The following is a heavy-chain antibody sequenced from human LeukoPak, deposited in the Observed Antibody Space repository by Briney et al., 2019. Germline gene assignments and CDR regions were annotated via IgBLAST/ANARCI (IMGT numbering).Heavy chain of an antibody. J-gene: IGHJ3*02. CDR3: ARGTYYYDSSGYYYSPGTYAFDI. Sequence: SQTLSLTCTVSGGSISSGDYYWSWIRQPPGKGLEWIGYIYYSGSTYYNPSLKSRVTISVDTSKNQFSLKLSSVTAADTAVYYCARGTYYYDSSGYYYSPGTYAFDIWGQGTMVTVSS. D-gene: IGHD3-22*01. V-gene: IGHV4-30-4*01. CDR1: GGSISSGDYY. CDR2: IYYSGST.